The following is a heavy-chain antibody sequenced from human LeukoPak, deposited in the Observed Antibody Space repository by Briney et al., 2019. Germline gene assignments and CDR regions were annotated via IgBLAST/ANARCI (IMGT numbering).Heavy chain of an antibody. CDR3: AGEYSSSSGSSGLPDY. D-gene: IGHD6-6*01. CDR2: INPSGGST. Sequence: ASVKVSCKASGYTFTSYYMHWVRQVPGQGLEWMGIINPSGGSTSYAQKFQGRVTMTRDTSTSTVYMELSSLRSEDTAVYYCAGEYSSSSGSSGLPDYWGQGTLVTVSS. J-gene: IGHJ4*02. CDR1: GYTFTSYY. V-gene: IGHV1-46*01.